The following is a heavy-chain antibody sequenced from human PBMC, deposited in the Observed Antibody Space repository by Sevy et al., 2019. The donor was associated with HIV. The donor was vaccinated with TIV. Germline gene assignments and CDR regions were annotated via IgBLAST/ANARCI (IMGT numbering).Heavy chain of an antibody. D-gene: IGHD6-19*01. Sequence: SDTLSLTCTVSGGSISSSSYYWGWIRQPPGKGLEWIGSIYYSGSTYYNPSLKSRVTISVDTSKNQFSLKLSSVTAADTAVYYCARYEAGFDYWGQGTLVTVSS. CDR1: GGSISSSSYY. CDR3: ARYEAGFDY. V-gene: IGHV4-39*01. J-gene: IGHJ4*02. CDR2: IYYSGST.